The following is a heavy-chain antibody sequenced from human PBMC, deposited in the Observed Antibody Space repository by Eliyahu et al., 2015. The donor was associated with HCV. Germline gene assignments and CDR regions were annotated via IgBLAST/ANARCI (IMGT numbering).Heavy chain of an antibody. CDR2: ISYDGSNK. CDR1: GFXFXXYA. CDR3: ARGPRSRYYDSSGYYYASY. V-gene: IGHV3-30-3*01. D-gene: IGHD3-22*01. Sequence: QVQLVESGGGVVQPGRSLXLSXAASGFXFXXYAMHWVRQAPGKGLEWVAVISYDGSNKYYADSVKGRFTISRDNSKNTLYLQMNSLRAEDTAVYYCARGPRSRYYDSSGYYYASYWGQGTLVTVSS. J-gene: IGHJ4*02.